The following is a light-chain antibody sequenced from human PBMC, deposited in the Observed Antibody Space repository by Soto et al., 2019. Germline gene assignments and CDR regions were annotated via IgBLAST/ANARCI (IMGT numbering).Light chain of an antibody. V-gene: IGKV1-39*01. J-gene: IGKJ5*01. CDR1: QIISGY. CDR3: QQRSNWPPIT. Sequence: DIQMTQSPSSLSASVGDRVTITCRASQIISGYLNWYQQKPGKAPNLLIFGVSRLQSGVPSRFSGSGSGTDFTLTISSLEPEDFAVYYCQQRSNWPPITFGQGTRLEIK. CDR2: GVS.